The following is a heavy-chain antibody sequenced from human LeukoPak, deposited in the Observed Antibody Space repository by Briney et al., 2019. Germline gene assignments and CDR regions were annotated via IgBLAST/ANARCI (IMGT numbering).Heavy chain of an antibody. V-gene: IGHV3-53*01. CDR1: GFTVSSNY. D-gene: IGHD3-10*01. J-gene: IGHJ4*02. CDR2: IYSGGST. Sequence: GGSLRLSCAASGFTVSSNYVSWVRQAPEKGLEWVSVIYSGGSTYYADSVKGRFTISRDNSKNTLYLQMNSLRAEDTAVYYCAGNSGSYLLFDYWGQGTLVTVSS. CDR3: AGNSGSYLLFDY.